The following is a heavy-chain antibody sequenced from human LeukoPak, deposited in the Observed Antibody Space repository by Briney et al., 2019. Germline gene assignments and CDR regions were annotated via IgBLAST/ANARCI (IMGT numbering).Heavy chain of an antibody. D-gene: IGHD3-3*01. Sequence: SETLSLTCAVYGGSFSGYYWSWIRQPPGKGLEWIGEINHSGSTNYNPSLKSRVTMSVDTSKNQFSLKLSSVTAADTAVYYCAREDYDFWSGYPYYYYMDVWGKGTTVTVSS. CDR2: INHSGST. V-gene: IGHV4-34*01. CDR3: AREDYDFWSGYPYYYYMDV. CDR1: GGSFSGYY. J-gene: IGHJ6*03.